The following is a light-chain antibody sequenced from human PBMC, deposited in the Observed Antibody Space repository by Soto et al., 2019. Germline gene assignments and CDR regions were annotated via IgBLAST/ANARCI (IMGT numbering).Light chain of an antibody. CDR2: GDN. J-gene: IGLJ1*01. CDR1: SSNIGANYD. V-gene: IGLV1-40*01. Sequence: QSVLSQPPSVSGAPGQRITISCTGSSSNIGANYDVHWYRQVPGTAPKLIMSGDNNRPSGVADRFSGSKSGTSASLAITRLQAEDEADYYCQSYDSSRNMVFGTGTKLTVL. CDR3: QSYDSSRNMV.